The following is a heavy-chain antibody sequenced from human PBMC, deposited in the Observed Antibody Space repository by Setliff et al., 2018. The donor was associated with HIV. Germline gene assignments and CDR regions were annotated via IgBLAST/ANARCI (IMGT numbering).Heavy chain of an antibody. CDR3: AKEYHTEATGRRLANYFDY. J-gene: IGHJ4*02. CDR2: MNPNSGNT. D-gene: IGHD6-13*01. V-gene: IGHV1-8*01. Sequence: ASVKVSCKASGYTFTSYDINWVRQATGQGLEWMGWMNPNSGNTGYAQKFQGRVTMTRNTSISTAYMELSSLRSEDTAIYYCAKEYHTEATGRRLANYFDYWGQGTLVTVSS. CDR1: GYTFTSYD.